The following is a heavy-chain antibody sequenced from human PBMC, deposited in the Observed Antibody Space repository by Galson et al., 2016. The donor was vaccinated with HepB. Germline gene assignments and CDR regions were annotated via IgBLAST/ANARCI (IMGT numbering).Heavy chain of an antibody. CDR3: ARGNYETS. J-gene: IGHJ5*02. D-gene: IGHD3-22*01. Sequence: SLRLSCAASGFTFSDYYMSWIRQAPGKGLEWVSYINGGATAVRYADSVKDRFTISRDNARNLVFLQMNSLRDEDTAVYYCARGNYETSWGQGTLVTVSS. CDR1: GFTFSDYY. V-gene: IGHV3-11*04. CDR2: INGGATAV.